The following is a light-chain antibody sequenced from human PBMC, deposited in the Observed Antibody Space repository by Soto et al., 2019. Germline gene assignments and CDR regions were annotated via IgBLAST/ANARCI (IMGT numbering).Light chain of an antibody. V-gene: IGKV3-20*01. CDR1: QSVSSNY. Sequence: EIVLTQSPGTLSLSPGERATLSCRASQSVSSNYLAWYQQKPGQAPRLLIYGASSRATGIPERFSGSGSGTDFTLTISRLEPEDFAVYYCQHYGGSRYTFGQGTKLEIK. J-gene: IGKJ2*01. CDR2: GAS. CDR3: QHYGGSRYT.